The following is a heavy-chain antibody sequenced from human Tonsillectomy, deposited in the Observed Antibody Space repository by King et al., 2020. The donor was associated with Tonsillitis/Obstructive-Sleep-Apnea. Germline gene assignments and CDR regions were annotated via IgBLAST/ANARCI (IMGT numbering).Heavy chain of an antibody. CDR3: ARGLGYCSSTSCYVWFDP. CDR1: GYTFTNYD. J-gene: IGHJ5*02. D-gene: IGHD2-2*01. Sequence: QLVQSGAEVKKPGASVKISCKASGYTFTNYDINWVRQATGQGLEWMGWMNPDSGNTGYSQKFQGRVTMTRTTSISTAYLELSSLRSEDTAVYYCARGLGYCSSTSCYVWFDPWGQGTLVTVSS. CDR2: MNPDSGNT. V-gene: IGHV1-8*01.